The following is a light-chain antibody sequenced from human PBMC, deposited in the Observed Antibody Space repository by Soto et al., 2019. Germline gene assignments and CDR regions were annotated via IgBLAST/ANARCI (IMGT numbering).Light chain of an antibody. V-gene: IGKV3-11*01. CDR2: DAS. CDR3: QQRSNWPT. Sequence: IVLTQSPATLSLSPWERATLSCRASQSVSSYLAWYQQKPGQAPRLLIYDASNRATGIPARFSGSGSGTDFTLTISSLEPEDFAVDYCQQRSNWPTFGQGTRLEIK. CDR1: QSVSSY. J-gene: IGKJ5*01.